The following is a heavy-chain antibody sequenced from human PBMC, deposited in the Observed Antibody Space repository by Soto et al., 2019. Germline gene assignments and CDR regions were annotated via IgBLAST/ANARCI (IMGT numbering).Heavy chain of an antibody. J-gene: IGHJ6*02. V-gene: IGHV5-51*01. CDR2: IYPGDSDT. D-gene: IGHD3-3*01. CDR3: ARHRGRRFLEWSYYYYYGMDV. CDR1: GYSFTSYW. Sequence: GESLKISCKGSGYSFTSYWIGWVRQMPGKGLEWMGIIYPGDSDTRYSPSFQGQVTISADKSISTAYLQWSSLKASDTAMYYCARHRGRRFLEWSYYYYYGMDVWGQGTTVTVSS.